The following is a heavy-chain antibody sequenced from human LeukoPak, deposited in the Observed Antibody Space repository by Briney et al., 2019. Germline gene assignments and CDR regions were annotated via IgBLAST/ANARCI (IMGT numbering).Heavy chain of an antibody. CDR3: AKGGSDDILTGPTDY. CDR1: GFTFDDYA. V-gene: IGHV3-9*01. D-gene: IGHD3-9*01. CDR2: ISWNSGSI. J-gene: IGHJ4*02. Sequence: PGGSLRLSCAASGFTFDDYAMHWVRQAPGKGLEWVSGISWNSGSIGYADSVKGRFTISRDNAKNSLYLQMNSLRAEDTALYYCAKGGSDDILTGPTDYWGQGTLVTVSS.